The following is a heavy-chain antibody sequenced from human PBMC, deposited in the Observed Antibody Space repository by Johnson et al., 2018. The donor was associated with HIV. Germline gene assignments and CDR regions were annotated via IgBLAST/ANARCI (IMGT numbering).Heavy chain of an antibody. CDR2: ISYDGSSK. J-gene: IGHJ3*01. D-gene: IGHD3-10*01. CDR1: GFTLSSYG. V-gene: IGHV3-30*18. CDR3: AKGMGLSIGELSDAFHF. Sequence: QVQLVESGGGVVQPGRSLRLSCAASGFTLSSYGMHWVRQAPGKGLEWVAVISYDGSSKYYADSVKGLFTIPRDNSKNTLNLQMNSLRPEDTAVYYGAKGMGLSIGELSDAFHFWGLGTVVTVSS.